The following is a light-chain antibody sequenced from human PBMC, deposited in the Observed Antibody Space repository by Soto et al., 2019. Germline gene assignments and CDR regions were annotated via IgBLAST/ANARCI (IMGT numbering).Light chain of an antibody. Sequence: QSVLTQPPSASGTPGQRVTISCSGSSSNIGSDTVHWYQQLPGTAPKLLIYTNDQRPSGVPDRFSGSKSGTSASLAISGLQSEDEADYYCATWDDSLNGPVFGGGTKLTVL. CDR2: TND. CDR1: SSNIGSDT. V-gene: IGLV1-44*01. CDR3: ATWDDSLNGPV. J-gene: IGLJ3*02.